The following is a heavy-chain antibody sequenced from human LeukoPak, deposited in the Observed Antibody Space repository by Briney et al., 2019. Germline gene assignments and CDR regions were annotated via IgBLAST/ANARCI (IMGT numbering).Heavy chain of an antibody. CDR1: GGSISSYY. V-gene: IGHV4-59*08. Sequence: PSGTLSLTCTASGGSISSYYWSWIRQPPGKGLEWIGYIYYSGSTNYNPSLKSRVTISVDTSKNQLSLNLSSVTAADTAVYYCARVRATLFGVAMDYMDVWGKGTTVTVSS. D-gene: IGHD3-3*01. CDR3: ARVRATLFGVAMDYMDV. J-gene: IGHJ6*03. CDR2: IYYSGST.